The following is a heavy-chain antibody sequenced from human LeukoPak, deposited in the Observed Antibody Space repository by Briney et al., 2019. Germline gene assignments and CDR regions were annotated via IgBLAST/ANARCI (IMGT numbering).Heavy chain of an antibody. CDR3: PSVGPPSRIVATILHYYYYMDV. Sequence: GASVKVSCKASGYTFTSYDINWVRQATGQGLEWMGWMNPNSGNTGYAQKFQGRVTMTRNTSISTAYMELSSLRSEDTAVYYFPSVGPPSRIVATILHYYYYMDVWGKGTTVTVSS. D-gene: IGHD5-12*01. CDR2: MNPNSGNT. CDR1: GYTFTSYD. V-gene: IGHV1-8*01. J-gene: IGHJ6*03.